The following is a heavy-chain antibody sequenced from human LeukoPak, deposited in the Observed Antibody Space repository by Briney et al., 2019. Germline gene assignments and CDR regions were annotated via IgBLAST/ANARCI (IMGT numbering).Heavy chain of an antibody. D-gene: IGHD1-26*01. CDR1: GYPFTDYG. J-gene: IGHJ5*02. CDR2: ISAYNGNT. V-gene: IGHV1-18*01. CDR3: ARRFKQDVLGTTMGWFDP. Sequence: ASVKVSCKASGYPFTDYGIGWVRQAPGQGPEWMGWISAYNGNTNYAQKIQGRVTMTTDPSTSTVYMELKSLRSDDTAVYYCARRFKQDVLGTTMGWFDPWGQGTLITVSS.